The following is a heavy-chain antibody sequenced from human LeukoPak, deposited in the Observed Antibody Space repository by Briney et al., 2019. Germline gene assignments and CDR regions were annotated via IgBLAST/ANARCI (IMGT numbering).Heavy chain of an antibody. CDR3: ARDRVVIVVAATGFDY. J-gene: IGHJ4*02. CDR1: GGSISSSTYY. CDR2: IYYSGNT. Sequence: PSETLSLTCTVSGGSISSSTYYWGWVRQPPGKGLEWIGSIYYSGNTYYNPSLKSRVTISVDTSKNQFSLKLSSVTAADTAIYYCARDRVVIVVAATGFDYWGQGTLATVSS. V-gene: IGHV4-39*07. D-gene: IGHD2-15*01.